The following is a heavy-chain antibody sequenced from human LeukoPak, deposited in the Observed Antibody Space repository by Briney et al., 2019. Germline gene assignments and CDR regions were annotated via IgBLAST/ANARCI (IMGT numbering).Heavy chain of an antibody. D-gene: IGHD5-24*01. J-gene: IGHJ4*02. CDR1: GGSISSGGYY. V-gene: IGHV4-61*08. CDR3: ARERRDGYNDY. CDR2: IYYSGST. Sequence: PSETLSLTCTVSGGSISSGGYYWSWIRQHPGKGLEWIGYIYYSGSTNYNPSLKSRVTISVDTSKNQFSLKLSSVTAADTAVYYCARERRDGYNDYWGQGTLVTVSS.